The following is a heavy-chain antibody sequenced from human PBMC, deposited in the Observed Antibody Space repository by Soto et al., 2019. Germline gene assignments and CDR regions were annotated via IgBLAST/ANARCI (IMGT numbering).Heavy chain of an antibody. CDR3: VKEGVAADFDS. V-gene: IGHV3-74*01. CDR1: GFTFSNYW. J-gene: IGHJ4*02. D-gene: IGHD2-2*01. Sequence: EVHLVESGGGLVQPGGSLRLSCAASGFTFSNYWMHWVRQAPGKGLVWVSRIRGDGSMTNYAESVKGRFTISRDNAKNTLHVQMNSRRAEDTAVYYCVKEGVAADFDSWGQGTLVTVSS. CDR2: IRGDGSMT.